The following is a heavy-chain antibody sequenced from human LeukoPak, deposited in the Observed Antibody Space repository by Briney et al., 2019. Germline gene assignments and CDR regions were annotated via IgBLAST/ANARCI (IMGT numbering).Heavy chain of an antibody. J-gene: IGHJ4*02. V-gene: IGHV3-21*01. Sequence: PGGXXXXSCAAXGFTFSSYSMNWVRQAPGKGLEGVSSISSSSYIYYTDSVTGRCTISRDNAKNSLYLQMNSLRAEDTAVYYCARVGAAAGTGFDYWGQGTLVTVSS. CDR1: GFTFSSYS. CDR3: ARVGAAAGTGFDY. CDR2: ISSSSYI. D-gene: IGHD6-13*01.